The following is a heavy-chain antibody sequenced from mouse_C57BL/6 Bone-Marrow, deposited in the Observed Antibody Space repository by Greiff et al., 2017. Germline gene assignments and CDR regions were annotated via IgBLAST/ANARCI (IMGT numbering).Heavy chain of an antibody. CDR2: IHPSDSDT. CDR3: AITTVVQYYFDY. CDR1: GYTFTSYW. V-gene: IGHV1-74*01. D-gene: IGHD1-1*01. Sequence: QVQLQQPGAELVKPGASVKVSCKASGYTFTSYWMHWVKQRPGQGLEWIGRIHPSDSDTNYNQKFKGKATLTADKSASTAYMELRSLTSEDSAVYFCAITTVVQYYFDYGGQGTTLTVSS. J-gene: IGHJ2*01.